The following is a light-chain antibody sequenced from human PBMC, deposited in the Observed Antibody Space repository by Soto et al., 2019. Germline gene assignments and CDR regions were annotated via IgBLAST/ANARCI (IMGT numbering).Light chain of an antibody. CDR3: QQYGSSPT. V-gene: IGKV3-20*01. CDR2: GAS. J-gene: IGKJ5*01. CDR1: QSLTTMY. Sequence: EIVLTQSPGTLSLFPGERATLSGRASQSLTTMYLAWYQQKPGQAPRLLIYGASSRATGIPDRFSGSGSGTDFTLTISRLEPEDFAAYYCQQYGSSPTFGQGTRLEIK.